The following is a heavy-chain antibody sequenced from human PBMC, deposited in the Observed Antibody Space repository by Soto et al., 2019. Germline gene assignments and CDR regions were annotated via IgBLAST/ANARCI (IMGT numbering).Heavy chain of an antibody. CDR3: AHAPMAGTYHDYYFGMDV. Sequence: SVKVSCKASGGSFSGSVISWVRQAPGQGLEWMGGIIPIFAISNYAQKFQRRVTILVDESTSTAYMDLSSLRSEDTAVYYCAHAPMAGTYHDYYFGMDVWGQGTTVTVSS. CDR2: IIPIFAIS. CDR1: GGSFSGSV. D-gene: IGHD6-19*01. J-gene: IGHJ6*02. V-gene: IGHV1-69*13.